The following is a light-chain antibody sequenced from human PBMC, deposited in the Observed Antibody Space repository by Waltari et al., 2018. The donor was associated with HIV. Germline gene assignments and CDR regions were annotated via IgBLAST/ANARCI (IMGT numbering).Light chain of an antibody. CDR1: SSNLGNNF. J-gene: IGLJ3*02. Sequence: QSVLTQSPSTSASPGQRVTIPCSGTSSNLGNNFVSWYQRLPGTAPKLLIFRNKQRPAGVPVRFSGSKSDTSASLVISVLRSEDEAEYFCAVWDGSLSAWLFGGGTKVAVL. V-gene: IGLV1-47*01. CDR3: AVWDGSLSAWL. CDR2: RNK.